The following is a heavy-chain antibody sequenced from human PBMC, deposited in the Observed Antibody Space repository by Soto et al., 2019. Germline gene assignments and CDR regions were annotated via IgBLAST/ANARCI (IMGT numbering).Heavy chain of an antibody. Sequence: PGGSLRLSCSASGFISSSYAMHWVRQAPGKGLEYLSVISNDGETTYYADSVKGRFTISRDNSKNTLYLQMSGLRVEDTAVYYCVKAGYNVYDSASDIWGQGTMVTVSS. CDR1: GFISSSYA. V-gene: IGHV3-64D*06. CDR2: ISNDGETT. CDR3: VKAGYNVYDSASDI. J-gene: IGHJ3*02. D-gene: IGHD5-12*01.